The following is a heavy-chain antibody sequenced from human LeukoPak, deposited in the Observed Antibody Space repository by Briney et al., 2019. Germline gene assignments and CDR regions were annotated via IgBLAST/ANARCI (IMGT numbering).Heavy chain of an antibody. J-gene: IGHJ3*02. CDR3: ARDRLEKSSSSVNAFDI. CDR2: IIPIFGTA. Sequence: SVKVSCKASGGTFSSYAISWVRQALGQGLEWMGGIIPIFGTANYAQKFQGRVTITTDESTSTAYMELSSLRSEDTAVYYCARDRLEKSSSSVNAFDIWGQGTMVTVSS. D-gene: IGHD6-6*01. CDR1: GGTFSSYA. V-gene: IGHV1-69*05.